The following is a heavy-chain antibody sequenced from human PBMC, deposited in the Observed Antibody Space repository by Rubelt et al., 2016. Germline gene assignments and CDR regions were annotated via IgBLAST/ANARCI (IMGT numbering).Heavy chain of an antibody. Sequence: QVQLVESGGGVVQPGRSLRLSCAASGFTFSSYGMHWVRQAPGKGLEWVAVISYDGSNKYYADSVKGRFTISWYNSKNTLYLQLNSLGAEDTAVYYCAKDPPTYYDILTGYPSDDYWGQGTLVTVSS. D-gene: IGHD3-9*01. CDR1: GFTFSSYG. CDR2: ISYDGSNK. V-gene: IGHV3-30*18. J-gene: IGHJ4*02. CDR3: AKDPPTYYDILTGYPSDDY.